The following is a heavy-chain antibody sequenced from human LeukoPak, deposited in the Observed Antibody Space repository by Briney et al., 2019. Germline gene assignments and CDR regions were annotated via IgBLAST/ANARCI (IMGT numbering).Heavy chain of an antibody. CDR2: ISGSGGST. V-gene: IGHV3-23*01. Sequence: GGSLRLSCAASGFTFSSYAMSWVRQAPGKGLEWVSTISGSGGSTYYADSVKGRFTISRDNSKNTLYLQMNSLRAEDTAIYYCAKAGSYSPFDYRGQGTLVAVSS. CDR3: AKAGSYSPFDY. J-gene: IGHJ4*02. CDR1: GFTFSSYA. D-gene: IGHD1-26*01.